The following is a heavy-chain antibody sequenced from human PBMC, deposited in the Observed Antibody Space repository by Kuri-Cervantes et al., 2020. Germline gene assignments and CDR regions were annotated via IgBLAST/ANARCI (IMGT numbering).Heavy chain of an antibody. Sequence: GGSLRLSCAASGFTFSTNSMDWVRQAPGKGLEWVSYISSSGNSIYYADSVKGRFTISRDNAKNSLYLLMNSLRAEDTAVYYCARRSGGDYWGQGTLVTVSS. D-gene: IGHD1-26*01. CDR2: ISSSGNSI. J-gene: IGHJ4*02. CDR3: ARRSGGDY. CDR1: GFTFSTNS. V-gene: IGHV3-48*01.